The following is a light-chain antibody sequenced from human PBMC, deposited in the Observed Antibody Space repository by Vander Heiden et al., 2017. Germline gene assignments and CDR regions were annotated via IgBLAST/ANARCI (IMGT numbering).Light chain of an antibody. CDR3: QQYGSSPLT. CDR2: GAS. Sequence: ESVLTQYPGTLSLSPGERATLSCRASQRVSSSYLAWYQQKPGQAPRLLIYGASSRATGIPDRFSGSGSGTDFTLTISRLEPEAFAVYYCQQYGSSPLTFGGGTKVEIK. V-gene: IGKV3-20*01. CDR1: QRVSSSY. J-gene: IGKJ4*01.